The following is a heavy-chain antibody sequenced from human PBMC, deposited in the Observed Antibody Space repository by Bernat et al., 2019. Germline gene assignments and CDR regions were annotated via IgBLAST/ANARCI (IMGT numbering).Heavy chain of an antibody. V-gene: IGHV4-34*01. CDR1: GGSFSGYY. D-gene: IGHD3-3*01. CDR3: ERGVSRYYDFWSGYSQNWFDT. CDR2: INHSGST. Sequence: QVQLQQWGAGLLKPSETLSLTCAVYGGSFSGYYCSWIRQPPGNGLEWIGEINHSGSTNYNPSLKSRVTISVNTSKNQFSLKLSSVTAADTAVYYCERGVSRYYDFWSGYSQNWFDTWGQGTLVTVSS. J-gene: IGHJ5*02.